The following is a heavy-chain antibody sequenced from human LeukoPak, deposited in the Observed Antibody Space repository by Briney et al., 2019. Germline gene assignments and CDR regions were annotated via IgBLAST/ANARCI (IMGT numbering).Heavy chain of an antibody. J-gene: IGHJ5*02. CDR1: GGSISTSSYY. CDR3: ARQPVPAANGANNNWFDP. V-gene: IGHV4-39*01. D-gene: IGHD2-2*01. Sequence: KPSETRSLTCTVSGGSISTSSYYWGWIRQPPGKGWEWVGSIYYSGSTYYNPSLNRRATTCVDASKKQFSLKLSPVTAADTAVYYCARQPVPAANGANNNWFDPWGQGTLVTVSS. CDR2: IYYSGST.